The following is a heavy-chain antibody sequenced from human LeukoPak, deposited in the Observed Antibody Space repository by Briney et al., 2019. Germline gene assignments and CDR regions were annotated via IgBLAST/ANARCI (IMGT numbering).Heavy chain of an antibody. CDR3: AKDGHSSGWYWRDYFDY. CDR1: GFTVSSNS. CDR2: IYSGGNT. V-gene: IGHV3-53*01. Sequence: PGGSLRLSCTVSGFTVSSNSWSWVRQAPGKGLEWVSFIYSGGNTHYSDSVKGRFTISRDNSKNTLYLQMNSLRAEDTAVYYCAKDGHSSGWYWRDYFDYWGQGTLVTVSS. J-gene: IGHJ4*02. D-gene: IGHD6-19*01.